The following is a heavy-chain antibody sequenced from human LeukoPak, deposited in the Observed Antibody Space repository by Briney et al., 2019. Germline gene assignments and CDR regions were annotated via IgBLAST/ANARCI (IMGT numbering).Heavy chain of an antibody. CDR1: GYTFSSYA. V-gene: IGHV3-23*01. Sequence: PGGSLRLSCAASGYTFSSYAMSWVRQAPGKGLEWVSTISGSGSSTYYTDSVKGRFTLSRDNSKNTLYLQLNSLRPEDTAVYYCVKLITFGGVIDSPFDYWGQGTLVTVSS. D-gene: IGHD3-16*02. CDR2: ISGSGSST. J-gene: IGHJ4*02. CDR3: VKLITFGGVIDSPFDY.